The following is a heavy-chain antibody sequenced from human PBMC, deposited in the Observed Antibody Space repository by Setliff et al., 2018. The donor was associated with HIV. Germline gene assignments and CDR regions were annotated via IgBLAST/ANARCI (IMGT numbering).Heavy chain of an antibody. J-gene: IGHJ6*04. CDR2: ITNDGTTT. V-gene: IGHV3-74*01. Sequence: PGGSLRLSCAASGFAFDNYWMDWVRQAPGKGLVWVSRITNDGTTTTYVDSGKGRFTISRDNAKNSLYLQMNSLRVEDTAVYYCAKDGSGSYMVYYYYMDLWGKGTTVTVSS. CDR3: AKDGSGSYMVYYYYMDL. CDR1: GFAFDNYW. D-gene: IGHD3-10*01.